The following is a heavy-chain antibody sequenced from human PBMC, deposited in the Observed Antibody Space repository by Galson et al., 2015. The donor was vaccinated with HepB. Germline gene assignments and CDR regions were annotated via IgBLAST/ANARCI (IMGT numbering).Heavy chain of an antibody. V-gene: IGHV3-30*03. D-gene: IGHD6-19*01. CDR2: ISSDGNKK. J-gene: IGHJ4*01. Sequence: SLRLSCAVSGITFDSYGMNWIRQAPGKGLQWVAVISSDGNKKYYDDSVTGRFVVSRDNSKNTLYLQMGSLRTEDMAVYYCARGDSSGWPYWG. CDR3: ARGDSSGWPY. CDR1: GITFDSYG.